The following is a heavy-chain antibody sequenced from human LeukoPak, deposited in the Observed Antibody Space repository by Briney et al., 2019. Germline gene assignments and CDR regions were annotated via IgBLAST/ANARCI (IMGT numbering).Heavy chain of an antibody. V-gene: IGHV3-64D*06. Sequence: PGGSLRLSCSASGFTFSSYAMHWVRQAPVKGLEYVSAISSNGGSTYHADSVKGRFTISRDNSKNTLYLQMSSLRVEDTAVYYCVRRSVGYDHGGQGTLVTVSP. CDR3: VRRSVGYDH. J-gene: IGHJ5*02. CDR1: GFTFSSYA. D-gene: IGHD2-2*01. CDR2: ISSNGGST.